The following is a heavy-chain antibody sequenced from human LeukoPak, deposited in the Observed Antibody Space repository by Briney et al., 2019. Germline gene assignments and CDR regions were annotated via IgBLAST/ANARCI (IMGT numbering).Heavy chain of an antibody. Sequence: ASVKVSCKASGYTFTSYYMHWVRQAPGQGLEWMGIINPSGGSTSYAQKLQGRVTMTTDTSTSTAYMELRSLRSDDTAVYYCARASMIVVGRHDAFDIWGQGTMVTVSS. CDR2: INPSGGST. V-gene: IGHV1-46*01. CDR3: ARASMIVVGRHDAFDI. J-gene: IGHJ3*02. CDR1: GYTFTSYY. D-gene: IGHD3-22*01.